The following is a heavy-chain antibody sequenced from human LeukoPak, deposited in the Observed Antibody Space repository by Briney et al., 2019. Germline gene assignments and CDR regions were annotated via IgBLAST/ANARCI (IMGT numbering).Heavy chain of an antibody. Sequence: SETLSLTCTVSGGSISSSSYYWGWIRQPPGKGLEWIGSIYYSGSTYYNPSLKSRVTISVDTSKNQFPPKLSSVTAADTAVYYCARQIVQYYYDSSGYFDYWGQGTLVTVSS. J-gene: IGHJ4*02. V-gene: IGHV4-39*01. CDR1: GGSISSSSYY. CDR2: IYYSGST. CDR3: ARQIVQYYYDSSGYFDY. D-gene: IGHD3-22*01.